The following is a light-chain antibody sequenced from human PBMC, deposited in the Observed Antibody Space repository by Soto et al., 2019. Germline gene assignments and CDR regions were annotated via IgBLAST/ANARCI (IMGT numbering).Light chain of an antibody. CDR2: RNN. CDR3: AAWDDSLSGYVV. Sequence: QSVLTQPPSASGTPGQRVTISCSGSSSNIGSNYVYWYQQLPGAAPKLLIYRNNQRPSGVPDRFSGSESGTSASLATSGLRSEDEADYYCAAWDDSLSGYVVFGAGTKLTVL. CDR1: SSNIGSNY. V-gene: IGLV1-47*01. J-gene: IGLJ2*01.